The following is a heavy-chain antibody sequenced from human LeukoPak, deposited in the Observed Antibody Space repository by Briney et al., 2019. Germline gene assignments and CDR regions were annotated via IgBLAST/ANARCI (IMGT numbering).Heavy chain of an antibody. CDR1: GGSISSGSCY. D-gene: IGHD6-13*01. Sequence: PSGTLPLTCTISGGSISSGSCYWSWLRQPAGKGLEWICLSYTSGSTNYNPSLKSRVTISVDTSKNQFSLKMSSVTAADTAVYYCARPSSSWYYYYMDVWGKGTTVTISS. CDR2: SYTSGST. V-gene: IGHV4-61*02. J-gene: IGHJ6*03. CDR3: ARPSSSWYYYYMDV.